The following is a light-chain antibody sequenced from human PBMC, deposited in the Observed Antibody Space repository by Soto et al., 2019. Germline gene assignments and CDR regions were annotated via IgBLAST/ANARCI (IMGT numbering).Light chain of an antibody. CDR2: AAS. CDR1: QGIGNY. J-gene: IGKJ1*01. Sequence: EIQMTQSPPSLSASVGDRVTNTCRASQGIGNYLGWYQQKPGEVPKRLIYAASNLHTGVPSRFSGSGSGTEFTLTISSLQPEDLATYYCLQHDSYPRTFGQGTKVELK. V-gene: IGKV1-17*01. CDR3: LQHDSYPRT.